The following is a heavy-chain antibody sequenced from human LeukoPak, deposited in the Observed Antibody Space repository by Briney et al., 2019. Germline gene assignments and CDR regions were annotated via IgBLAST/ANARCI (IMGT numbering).Heavy chain of an antibody. V-gene: IGHV3-30-3*01. CDR1: GFTFSSYA. J-gene: IGHJ4*02. Sequence: PGGSLRLSCAASGFTFSSYAMHWVRQAPGKGPEWVAVISYDGSNKYYADSVKGRFTISRDNSKNTLYLQMNSLRAEDTAVYYCARVDDSSGYYSLGIDYWGQGTLVTVSS. D-gene: IGHD3-22*01. CDR3: ARVDDSSGYYSLGIDY. CDR2: ISYDGSNK.